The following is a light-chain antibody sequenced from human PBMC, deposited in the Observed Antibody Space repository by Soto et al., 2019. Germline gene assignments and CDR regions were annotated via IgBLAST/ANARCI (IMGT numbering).Light chain of an antibody. Sequence: QSALTQPDSVSGSPGQSITISCTGTSSDVGGYNYVSWYQQHPDKAPKLMIYEVSNRPSGVSNRFSGSKSGNTASLTISGLQAEDEADYYCTSYTTSSTHWVFGGGTKLTVL. CDR2: EVS. J-gene: IGLJ3*02. V-gene: IGLV2-14*01. CDR3: TSYTTSSTHWV. CDR1: SSDVGGYNY.